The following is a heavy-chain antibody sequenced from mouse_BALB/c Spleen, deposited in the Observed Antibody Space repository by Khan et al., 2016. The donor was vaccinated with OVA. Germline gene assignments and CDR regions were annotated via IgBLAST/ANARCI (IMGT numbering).Heavy chain of an antibody. Sequence: QVKTGASVTISCKASGFSFTGYYMHWVKQSHGESLEWMGYISSYNGAASYTQKFKGRATFTVDTSSSTAYMQFNSLTSEDSAVYESARGVYYDVTGLYAMDDWGQGTTVTVSS. CDR1: GFSFTGYY. V-gene: IGHV1S34*01. CDR2: ISSYNGAA. D-gene: IGHD1-1*01. J-gene: IGHJ4*01. CDR3: ARGVYYDVTGLYAMDD.